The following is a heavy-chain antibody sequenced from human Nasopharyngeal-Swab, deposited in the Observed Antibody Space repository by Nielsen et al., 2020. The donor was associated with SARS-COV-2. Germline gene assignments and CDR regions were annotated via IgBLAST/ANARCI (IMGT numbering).Heavy chain of an antibody. Sequence: ASVKVSCKVSGYTLTEISMHWVRQAPGKGLEWMGGFDPEDGETIYAQKFQGRVTMTEDTSTDTAYMELSSLRSEDTAVYYCATPIGYSSSWSFDYWGQGTLVTVSS. J-gene: IGHJ4*02. CDR1: GYTLTEIS. CDR3: ATPIGYSSSWSFDY. D-gene: IGHD6-13*01. CDR2: FDPEDGET. V-gene: IGHV1-24*01.